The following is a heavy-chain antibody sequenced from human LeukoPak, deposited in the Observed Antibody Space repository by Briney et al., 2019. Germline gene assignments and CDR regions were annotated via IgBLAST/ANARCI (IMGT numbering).Heavy chain of an antibody. J-gene: IGHJ4*02. CDR3: ARDLGYYDSSGHY. D-gene: IGHD3-22*01. V-gene: IGHV3-21*01. Sequence: GGSLRLSCAASGFTFSSYSMNWVRQAPGKGLEWVSSISSSSSYIYYADSVKGRFTISRDNAKNSLYLQMNSLRAEDTAVYYCARDLGYYDSSGHYWGQGTLVTVSS. CDR1: GFTFSSYS. CDR2: ISSSSSYI.